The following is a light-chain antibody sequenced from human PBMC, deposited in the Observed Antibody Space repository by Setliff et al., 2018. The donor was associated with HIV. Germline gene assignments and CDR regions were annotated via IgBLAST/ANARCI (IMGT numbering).Light chain of an antibody. CDR3: SSYTASSTYV. V-gene: IGLV2-14*01. CDR2: EVR. J-gene: IGLJ1*01. CDR1: SSDIGAYNF. Sequence: QSVLTQPASVSGSPGQSIAISCTGTSSDIGAYNFVSWYQQSPGKVPKLIIFEVRNRPSGVSTRFSGSKSGNTASLTISGLQAEDEGDYYCSSYTASSTYVFGTGTKVTVL.